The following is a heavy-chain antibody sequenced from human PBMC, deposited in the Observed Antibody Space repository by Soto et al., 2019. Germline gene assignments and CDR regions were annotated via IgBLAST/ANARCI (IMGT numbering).Heavy chain of an antibody. D-gene: IGHD7-27*01. CDR3: ARQLSLGTFFYFAMDV. CDR1: GLTFIGSP. Sequence: EERLVQSGGGLVQPGGSLELSFLASGLTFIGSPLYGFRQAPGKGLEGVGNIRGDDDNYATSYVESVKGRFTISRDDATNTASLQMSSLKTEDTAVYYCARQLSLGTFFYFAMDVWGQGAAVTVSS. V-gene: IGHV3-73*02. CDR2: IRGDDDNYAT. J-gene: IGHJ6*02.